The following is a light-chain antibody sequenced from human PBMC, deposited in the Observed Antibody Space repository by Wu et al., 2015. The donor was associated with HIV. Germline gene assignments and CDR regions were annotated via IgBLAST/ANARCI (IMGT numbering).Light chain of an antibody. V-gene: IGKV1-39*01. Sequence: IQMTQSPSSLSASIGDRVTITCRASQNINNFLNWYQQKPGKAPKLLISAASNLQAGAPSRFSGSGSGTDFTLTISSLEPEDFASYFCQETSSAPPAFGQGTRV. CDR2: AAS. J-gene: IGKJ5*01. CDR1: QNINNF. CDR3: QETSSAPPA.